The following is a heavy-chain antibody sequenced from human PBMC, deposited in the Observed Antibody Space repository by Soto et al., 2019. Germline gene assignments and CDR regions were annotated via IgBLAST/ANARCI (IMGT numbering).Heavy chain of an antibody. CDR1: GFTFSSYA. Sequence: GGSLRLSCAASGFTFSSYAMSWVRQAPGKGLEWVSAISGSGGSTYYADSVKGRFTISRDNSKNTLYLQMNSLRAEDTAVYYCAKDRSGTVTSRWFDPWGQGTLVTVSS. CDR3: AKDRSGTVTSRWFDP. D-gene: IGHD4-4*01. J-gene: IGHJ5*02. CDR2: ISGSGGST. V-gene: IGHV3-23*01.